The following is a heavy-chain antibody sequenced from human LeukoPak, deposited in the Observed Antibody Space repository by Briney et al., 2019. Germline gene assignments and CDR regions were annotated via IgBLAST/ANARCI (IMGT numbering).Heavy chain of an antibody. D-gene: IGHD6-6*01. CDR1: GGSISSSSYY. V-gene: IGHV4-61*02. CDR2: IYTSGST. CDR3: ARGGKQLVGD. J-gene: IGHJ4*02. Sequence: SETLSLTCTVSGGSISSSSYYWSWIRQPAGKGLEWIGRIYTSGSTNYNPSLKSRVTISVDTSKNQFSLKLSSVTAADTAVYYCARGGKQLVGDWGQGTLVTVSS.